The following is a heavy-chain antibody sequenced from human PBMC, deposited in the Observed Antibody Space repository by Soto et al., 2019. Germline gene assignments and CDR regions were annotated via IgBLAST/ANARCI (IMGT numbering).Heavy chain of an antibody. D-gene: IGHD5-12*01. V-gene: IGHV4-39*01. CDR2: FYYSGSA. CDR3: ARYGTPGYRGYGRFDY. J-gene: IGHJ4*02. Sequence: HLQLQESGPGLVKPSETLSLTCTVSGGSISSSSYYWGWIRQPPGKGLEWIGRFYYSGSAYYNPDLRSRVTIPVYVDTSKNQFALKLSSVSAADTAVYYCARYGTPGYRGYGRFDYWGQGTLVTVSS. CDR1: GGSISSSSYY.